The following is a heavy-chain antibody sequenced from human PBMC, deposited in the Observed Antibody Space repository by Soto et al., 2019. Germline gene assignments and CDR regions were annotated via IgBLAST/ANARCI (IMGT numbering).Heavy chain of an antibody. CDR2: INPSGGST. J-gene: IGHJ6*02. V-gene: IGHV1-46*01. D-gene: IGHD1-20*01. CDR3: ARYPITGTLKPYYYYYGMDV. Sequence: GASVKVSCKASGYTFTSYYMHWVRQAPGQGLEWMGIINPSGGSTSYAQKFQGRVTMTRDTSTSTVYMELSSLRSEDTAVYYCARYPITGTLKPYYYYYGMDVWGQGTTVTVSS. CDR1: GYTFTSYY.